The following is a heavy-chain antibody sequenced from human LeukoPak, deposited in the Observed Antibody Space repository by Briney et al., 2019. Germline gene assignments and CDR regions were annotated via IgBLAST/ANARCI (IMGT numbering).Heavy chain of an antibody. J-gene: IGHJ4*02. CDR2: IKSTIDGGTI. CDR3: TWPVADSDY. V-gene: IGHV3-15*01. D-gene: IGHD2-21*01. Sequence: GGSLRLSCAASGFTFSNAWMNWVRQAPGKGLEWVGRIKSTIDGGTIDYAPPVKGRFTISRDDSKNTLYLQMNSLKTEDTAVYYCTWPVADSDYWGQGTLVTVSS. CDR1: GFTFSNAW.